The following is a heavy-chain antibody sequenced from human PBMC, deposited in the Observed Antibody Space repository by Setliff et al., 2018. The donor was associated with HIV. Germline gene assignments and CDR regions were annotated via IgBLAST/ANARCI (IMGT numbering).Heavy chain of an antibody. CDR3: ARGHLDYNFWDEVLGNWFDP. J-gene: IGHJ5*02. D-gene: IGHD3-3*01. CDR2: VSYSGST. Sequence: SETLSLTCTVSGGSITAPYNYWSWIRQPPGKGLEWVGYVSYSGSTNYNPSLKSRVTISVDTSKNQFSLKLSSVTAADTAVYYCARGHLDYNFWDEVLGNWFDPWGQGTLVTVSS. CDR1: GGSITAPYNY. V-gene: IGHV4-61*01.